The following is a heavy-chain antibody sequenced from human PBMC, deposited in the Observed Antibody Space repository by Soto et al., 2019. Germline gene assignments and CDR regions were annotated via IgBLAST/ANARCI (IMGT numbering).Heavy chain of an antibody. D-gene: IGHD3-10*01. V-gene: IGHV1-2*02. CDR1: GYTFTDYF. CDR3: ARVGLLVRGIRVNYFDY. J-gene: IGHJ4*02. CDR2: INPNSGGT. Sequence: QVQLVQSGAEVRKPGASVKVSCKASGYTFTDYFLHWVRQAPGQGLEWMGWINPNSGGTTYAQKFQGRVTMTRDTSITTAYMEVSWLQSDDTAVYYCARVGLLVRGIRVNYFDYWGQGTLVTASS.